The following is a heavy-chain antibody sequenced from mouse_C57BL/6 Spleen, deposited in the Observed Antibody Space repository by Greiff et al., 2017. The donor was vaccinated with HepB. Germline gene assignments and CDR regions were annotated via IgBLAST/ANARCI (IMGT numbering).Heavy chain of an antibody. CDR2: IDPETGGT. J-gene: IGHJ3*01. Sequence: VQLQQPGAELVRPGASVTLSCKASGYTFTDYEMHWVKQTPVHGLEWIGAIDPETGGTAYNQKFKGKAILTADKSSSTAYMQLRSLTSEDSAVYYCTRDGSSYRFAYWGQGTLVTVSA. D-gene: IGHD1-1*01. V-gene: IGHV1-15*01. CDR1: GYTFTDYE. CDR3: TRDGSSYRFAY.